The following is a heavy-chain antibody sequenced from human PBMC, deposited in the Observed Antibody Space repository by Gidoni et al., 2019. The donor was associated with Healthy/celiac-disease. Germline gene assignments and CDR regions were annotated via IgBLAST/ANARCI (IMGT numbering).Heavy chain of an antibody. Sequence: QVQLQQWGAGLLKPSATLSLTCAVYGGPFSGYYWSWIRQPPGKGLEWIGEINHSGSTNYNPSLKSRVTISVDTSKNQFSLKLSSVTAADTAVYYCARVLDSRPFDIWGQGTMVTVSS. J-gene: IGHJ3*02. V-gene: IGHV4-34*01. CDR2: INHSGST. CDR1: GGPFSGYY. CDR3: ARVLDSRPFDI. D-gene: IGHD2-2*03.